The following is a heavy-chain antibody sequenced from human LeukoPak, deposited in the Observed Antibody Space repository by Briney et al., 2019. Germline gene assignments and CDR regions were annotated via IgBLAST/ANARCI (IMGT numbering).Heavy chain of an antibody. CDR3: ARGYNSSDS. CDR1: GFTFSDHY. CDR2: TRNKANSYTT. J-gene: IGHJ5*02. V-gene: IGHV3-72*01. Sequence: GGSLRLSCAASGFTFSDHYMDWVRQAPGKGLEWVGRTRNKANSYTTVYAASVKGRFTISRDESENSLLLQMNSLKTEDTAVYYCARGYNSSDSWGQGTLVTVSS. D-gene: IGHD1-1*01.